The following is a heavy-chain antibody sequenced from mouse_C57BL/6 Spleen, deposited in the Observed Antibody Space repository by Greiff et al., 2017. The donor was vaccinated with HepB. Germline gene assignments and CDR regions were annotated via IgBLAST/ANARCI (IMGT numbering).Heavy chain of an antibody. J-gene: IGHJ2*01. CDR2: IHPNSGST. D-gene: IGHD1-1*01. V-gene: IGHV1-64*01. CDR1: GYTFTSYC. Sequence: VQLQQPGAELVKPGASVKLSCKASGYTFTSYCMHWVKQRPGQGLEWIGMIHPNSGSTNYNEKFKSKATLTVDKSSSTAYMQLSSLTSEDSAVYCCASPTVVGTGFDYWGQGTTLTVSS. CDR3: ASPTVVGTGFDY.